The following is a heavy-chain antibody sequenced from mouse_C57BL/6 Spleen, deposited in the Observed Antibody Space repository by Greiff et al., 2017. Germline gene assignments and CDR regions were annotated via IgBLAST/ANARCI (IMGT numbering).Heavy chain of an antibody. D-gene: IGHD1-1*01. V-gene: IGHV1-64*01. Sequence: QVQLQQPGAELVKPGASVKLSCKASGYTFTSYWMHWVKQRPGQGLEWIGMIHPNSGSTNYNEKFKSKATLTVDKSSSTAYMQLSSLTSEDSAVYYCASGYYGSSPVLCYYAMDYWGQGTSVTVSS. CDR1: GYTFTSYW. CDR2: IHPNSGST. J-gene: IGHJ4*01. CDR3: ASGYYGSSPVLCYYAMDY.